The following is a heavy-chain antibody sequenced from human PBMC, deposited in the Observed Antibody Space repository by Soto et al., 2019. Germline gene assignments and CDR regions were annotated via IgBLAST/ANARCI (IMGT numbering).Heavy chain of an antibody. D-gene: IGHD2-21*02. CDR3: WRGVKDGDCSRWFDA. CDR2: MNPNSGNT. V-gene: IGHV1-8*01. J-gene: IGHJ5*02. CDR1: GYTFTSYD. Sequence: QVQLVQSGAEVKKPGASVKVSCKASGYTFTSYDINWVRQATGQGLEYLGWMNPNSGNTGYVQKFQGRVTMTRNTSIRTAYMERSSLRSEDTAVYYCWRGVKDGDCSRWFDAWGQGTLVTVSS.